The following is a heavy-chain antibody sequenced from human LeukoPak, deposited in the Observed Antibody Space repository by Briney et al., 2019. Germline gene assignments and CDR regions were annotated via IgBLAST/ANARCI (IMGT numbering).Heavy chain of an antibody. D-gene: IGHD3-10*01. CDR1: GFTFSSYG. J-gene: IGHJ6*03. V-gene: IGHV3-30*02. CDR2: IRYDGSNK. Sequence: GGSLRLSCAASGFTFSSYGMHWVRQAPGKGLEWVAFIRYDGSNKYYADSVKGRFTISRDNSKNTLYLQMNSLRAEDTAVYYCAKSQVAVRGDNYMDVWGKGTTVTVSS. CDR3: AKSQVAVRGDNYMDV.